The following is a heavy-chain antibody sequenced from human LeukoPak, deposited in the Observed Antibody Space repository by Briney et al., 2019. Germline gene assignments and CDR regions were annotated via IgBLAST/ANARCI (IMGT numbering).Heavy chain of an antibody. Sequence: GGSLRLSCAASEFTFSSYSMNWVRQAPGKGLEWVSYISSSSSTIYYADSVKGRFTISRDNAKNSLYLQMNSLRAEDTAVYYCARGKGILHDYWGQGTLVTASS. CDR1: EFTFSSYS. V-gene: IGHV3-48*01. J-gene: IGHJ4*02. CDR3: ARGKGILHDY. D-gene: IGHD1-14*01. CDR2: ISSSSSTI.